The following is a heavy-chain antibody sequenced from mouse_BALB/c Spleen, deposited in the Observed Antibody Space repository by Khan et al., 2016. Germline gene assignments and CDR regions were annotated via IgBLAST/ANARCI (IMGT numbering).Heavy chain of an antibody. CDR1: GSTVTDYS. V-gene: IGHV9-2-1*01. J-gene: IGHJ4*01. CDR2: MNTETGEP. CDR3: ARRYGKES. Sequence: QIQLVQSGPDLKKPGETFPLSCPSSGSTVTDYSMHWMKQAPGKGLTWMGCMNTETGEPTYAAYVKGRFAFSLETSASPSYVQINKLQIEDTAREVCARRYGKESWGEGTSV. D-gene: IGHD2-10*02.